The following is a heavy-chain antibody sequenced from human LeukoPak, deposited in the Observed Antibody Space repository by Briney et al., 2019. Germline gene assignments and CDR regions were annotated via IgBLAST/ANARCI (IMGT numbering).Heavy chain of an antibody. Sequence: GASVKVSCKASGYTFTGYYMHWVRQAPGQGLEWMGRINPNSGGTNYAQKFQGRVTMTRNTSISTAYMELSRLRSDDTAVYYCARVGCSGGSCYLTFDCWGQGTLVTVSS. CDR3: ARVGCSGGSCYLTFDC. CDR1: GYTFTGYY. CDR2: INPNSGGT. J-gene: IGHJ4*02. V-gene: IGHV1-2*06. D-gene: IGHD2-15*01.